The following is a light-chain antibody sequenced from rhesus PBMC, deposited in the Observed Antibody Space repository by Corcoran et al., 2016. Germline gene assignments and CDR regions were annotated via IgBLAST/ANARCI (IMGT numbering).Light chain of an antibody. V-gene: IGKV1-22*01. CDR3: LQYSSSPWT. Sequence: DIQMTQSPSSLSASVGDKVTITCRASQGISSWLAWYQQKPGQAPKLLIYKASSLQSGVPSRFSGSGSGTDFTLTISSLQPEEFATYYCLQYSSSPWTFGQGTKVEIK. J-gene: IGKJ1*01. CDR2: KAS. CDR1: QGISSW.